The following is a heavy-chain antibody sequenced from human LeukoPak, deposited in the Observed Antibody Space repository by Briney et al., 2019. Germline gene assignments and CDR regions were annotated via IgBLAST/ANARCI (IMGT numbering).Heavy chain of an antibody. CDR3: AKCRFGVESGVDS. Sequence: GGSLRLSCEASAFTFSGYGMSWVRQAPGKGLEWVSGIGSSGGRSYYADSVKGRFTISRDNSKNTLYMEMNNLRAEDTAVYYCAKCRFGVESGVDSWGQGTLVIVSS. J-gene: IGHJ4*02. CDR1: AFTFSGYG. CDR2: IGSSGGRS. V-gene: IGHV3-23*01. D-gene: IGHD3-10*01.